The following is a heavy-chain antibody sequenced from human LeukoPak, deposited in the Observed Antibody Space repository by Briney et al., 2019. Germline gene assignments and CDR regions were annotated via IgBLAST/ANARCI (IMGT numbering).Heavy chain of an antibody. CDR2: IKSKTDGGTT. V-gene: IGHV3-15*01. J-gene: IGHJ4*02. CDR3: TTRTKYNWNCDPYFDY. D-gene: IGHD1-7*01. Sequence: PGGSLRLSCAASGFTFSNACMTWVRQAPGKGLEWVGRIKSKTDGGTTDYAAPVKGRFTISRDDTKNTLYLQMNSLKTEDTAVYYCTTRTKYNWNCDPYFDYWGQGTLVTVSS. CDR1: GFTFSNAC.